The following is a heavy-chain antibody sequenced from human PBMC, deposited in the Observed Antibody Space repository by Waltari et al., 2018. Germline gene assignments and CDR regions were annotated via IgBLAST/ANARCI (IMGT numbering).Heavy chain of an antibody. D-gene: IGHD6-19*01. J-gene: IGHJ3*02. Sequence: QVQLQQWGAGLLKPSETLSLICAVYGGSFSGYYWSWIRQPPGKGLEWIGEINHSGSTNYNPSLKSRVTISVDTSKNQFSLKLSSVTAADTAVYYCAIAVAGTSDAFDIWGQGTMVTVSS. CDR3: AIAVAGTSDAFDI. V-gene: IGHV4-34*01. CDR1: GGSFSGYY. CDR2: INHSGST.